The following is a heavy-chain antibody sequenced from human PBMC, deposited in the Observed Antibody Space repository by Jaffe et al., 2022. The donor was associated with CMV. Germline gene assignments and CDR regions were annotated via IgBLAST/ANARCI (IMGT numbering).Heavy chain of an antibody. CDR3: ARHCYDSSGYYLFRRLWYMDV. CDR2: IYYSGST. V-gene: IGHV4-39*01. CDR1: GGSISSSSYY. Sequence: QLQLQESGPGLVKPSETLSLTCTVSGGSISSSSYYWGWIRQPPGKGLEWIGSIYYSGSTYYNPSLKSRVTISVDTSKNQFSLKLSSVTAADTAVYYCARHCYDSSGYYLFRRLWYMDVWGKGTTVTVSS. D-gene: IGHD3-22*01. J-gene: IGHJ6*03.